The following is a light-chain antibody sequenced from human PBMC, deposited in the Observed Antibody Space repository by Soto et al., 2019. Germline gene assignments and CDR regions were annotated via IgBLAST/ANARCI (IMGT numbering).Light chain of an antibody. Sequence: EIVLTQSPGTLSLSPGERATLSCRASQSVSSSYLAWYQQKPGQAPRLLISGASSRATGIPDRFSGSGSGTDFTLTISRLEPDDFAVYYCQQYGSSPRTFGQGTKLEIK. V-gene: IGKV3-20*01. CDR3: QQYGSSPRT. CDR2: GAS. J-gene: IGKJ2*01. CDR1: QSVSSSY.